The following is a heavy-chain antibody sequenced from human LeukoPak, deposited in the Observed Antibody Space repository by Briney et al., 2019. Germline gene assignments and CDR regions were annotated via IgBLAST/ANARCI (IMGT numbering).Heavy chain of an antibody. CDR3: ARDQGYDSSGYYYYQFDY. CDR2: ISAYNGNT. D-gene: IGHD3-22*01. Sequence: ASVKVSCKASGSTFTSYGISWVRQAPGQGLEWMGWISAYNGNTNYAQKLQGRVTMTRDMSTSTVYMELSSLRSEDTAVYYCARDQGYDSSGYYYYQFDYWGQGTLVTVSS. CDR1: GSTFTSYG. J-gene: IGHJ4*02. V-gene: IGHV1-18*01.